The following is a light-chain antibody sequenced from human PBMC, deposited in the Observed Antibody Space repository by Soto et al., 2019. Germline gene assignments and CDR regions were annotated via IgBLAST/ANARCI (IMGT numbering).Light chain of an antibody. V-gene: IGKV1-27*01. CDR2: AAS. Sequence: DIQMTQSPSSLSASVGDRVTISCRASQGISKYLAWYQQKPGKVPKLLIYAASIVQSGVPSRFSGSGSGTDFTLPISSLQPEDVATYYCQKYDSAPITCGQGTRLEIK. CDR1: QGISKY. J-gene: IGKJ5*01. CDR3: QKYDSAPIT.